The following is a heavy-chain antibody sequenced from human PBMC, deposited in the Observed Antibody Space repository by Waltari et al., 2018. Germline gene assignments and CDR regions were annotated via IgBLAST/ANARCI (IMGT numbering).Heavy chain of an antibody. D-gene: IGHD3-10*01. V-gene: IGHV4-61*02. CDR3: ARDLGLDYGSGNFYRNWFDP. Sequence: QVQLQESGPGLVRPSQTLSLTCTVSGGPIRSVDYFWSWIRQPAGKGLEWIGRIPTTGTANYNPSFNSRVTISVDTSKNQFSLNLRSVTAADTAVYYCARDLGLDYGSGNFYRNWFDPWGQGTLVTVSS. CDR1: GGPIRSVDYF. J-gene: IGHJ5*02. CDR2: IPTTGTA.